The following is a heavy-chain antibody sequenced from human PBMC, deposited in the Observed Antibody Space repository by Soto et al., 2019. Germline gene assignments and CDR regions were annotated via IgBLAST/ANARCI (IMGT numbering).Heavy chain of an antibody. Sequence: QVQLVQSGAEVKKPGASVKVSCKASGYTFTSYYMHWVRQAPGQGLEWMGIINPSGGSTSYAQKFQGRGTRTRDTSTRTVYMELSSLRYEDTAVYYCARGRYCSGGSCWSRWCDPWGQGTLVTVSS. CDR3: ARGRYCSGGSCWSRWCDP. CDR1: GYTFTSYY. V-gene: IGHV1-46*01. D-gene: IGHD2-15*01. J-gene: IGHJ5*02. CDR2: INPSGGST.